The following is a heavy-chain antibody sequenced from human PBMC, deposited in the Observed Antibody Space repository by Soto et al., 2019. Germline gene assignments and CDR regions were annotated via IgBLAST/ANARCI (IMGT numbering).Heavy chain of an antibody. CDR3: SADHPHTAIGWPV. V-gene: IGHV1-58*02. Sequence: SVKVSCKASGFDFGSFGIQFLRQTRGRGLEWIGWIVVASGRTNYARQFQGRVAFSRDMSSTTAYMDLYDLKSDDTAVYFCSADHPHTAIGWPVWGQGTTVTVSS. CDR1: GFDFGSFG. J-gene: IGHJ6*02. CDR2: IVVASGRT.